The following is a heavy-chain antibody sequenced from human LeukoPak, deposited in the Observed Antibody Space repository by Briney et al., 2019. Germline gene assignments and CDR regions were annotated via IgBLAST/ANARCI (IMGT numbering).Heavy chain of an antibody. Sequence: GGSLRLSCAASGFTFSDYWMHWVRQAPGKGLVWVSRVNRDGGSTSYADSVKGRFTISRDNAKNALSLQMNSLRVEDTAVYYCARDPYYDSSGYAPPMDVWGQGITVTVSS. V-gene: IGHV3-74*01. CDR1: GFTFSDYW. CDR3: ARDPYYDSSGYAPPMDV. D-gene: IGHD3-22*01. J-gene: IGHJ6*02. CDR2: VNRDGGST.